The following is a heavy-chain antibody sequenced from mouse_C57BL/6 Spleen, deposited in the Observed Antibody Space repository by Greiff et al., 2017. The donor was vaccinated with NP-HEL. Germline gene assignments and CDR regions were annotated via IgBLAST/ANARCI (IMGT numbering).Heavy chain of an antibody. J-gene: IGHJ3*01. CDR3: ARSPYAEGAY. CDR2: INPGSGGT. V-gene: IGHV1-54*01. D-gene: IGHD6-5*01. CDR1: GYAFTNYL. Sequence: VQLQQSGAELVRPGTSVKVSCKASGYAFTNYLIEWVKQRPGQGLEWIGVINPGSGGTNYNEKFKGKATLTADKSSSTAYMQLSSLTSEDSAVYFCARSPYAEGAYWGQGTLVTVSA.